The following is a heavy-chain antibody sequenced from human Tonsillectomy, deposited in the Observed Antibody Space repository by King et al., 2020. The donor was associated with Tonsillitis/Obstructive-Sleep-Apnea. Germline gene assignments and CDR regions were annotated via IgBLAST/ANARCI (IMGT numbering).Heavy chain of an antibody. J-gene: IGHJ4*02. Sequence: DVQLVQSGGGLVQPGGSLRLSCAASGFTFSNYAMTWVRQAPGKGLEWVSTVSGSGGSTYYADSVKGRFTISRDNSKSTLYLQMNSLRAEDTAVYYCAKDHGAWVGEGYKDCWGEGTLVTVSS. CDR3: AKDHGAWVGEGYKDC. CDR1: GFTFSNYA. V-gene: IGHV3-23*04. CDR2: VSGSGGST. D-gene: IGHD5-24*01.